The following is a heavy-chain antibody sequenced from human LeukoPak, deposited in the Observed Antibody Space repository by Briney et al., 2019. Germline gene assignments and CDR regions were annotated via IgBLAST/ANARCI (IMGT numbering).Heavy chain of an antibody. CDR2: ISSSSSYI. D-gene: IGHD5-24*01. CDR1: GFTFSSYS. V-gene: IGHV3-21*01. CDR3: ARDPRDGYDFDY. Sequence: PGGSLRLSCAASGFTFSSYSMNWVRQALGKGLEWVSSISSSSSYIYYADSVKGRFTISRDNAKNSLYLQMNSLRAEDTAVYYCARDPRDGYDFDYWGQGTLVTVSS. J-gene: IGHJ4*02.